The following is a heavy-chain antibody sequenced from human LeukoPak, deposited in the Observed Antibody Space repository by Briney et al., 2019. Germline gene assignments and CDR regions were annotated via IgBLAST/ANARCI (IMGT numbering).Heavy chain of an antibody. V-gene: IGHV4-4*07. CDR1: GGSISSYY. CDR3: ARDRYYYESSGYYRYWDY. J-gene: IGHJ4*02. Sequence: PSETLSLTRTVSGGSISSYYWSWIRQPAGKGLEWIGRIYTSGSTNYNPSLKSRVTMSVDTSKNQFSLKLSSVTAADTAVYYCARDRYYYESSGYYRYWDYWGQGTLVTVSS. CDR2: IYTSGST. D-gene: IGHD3-22*01.